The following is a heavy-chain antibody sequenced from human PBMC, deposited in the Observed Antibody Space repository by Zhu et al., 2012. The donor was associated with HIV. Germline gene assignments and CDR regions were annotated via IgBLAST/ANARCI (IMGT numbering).Heavy chain of an antibody. J-gene: IGHJ5*02. CDR2: IHYSGST. V-gene: IGHV4-39*07. D-gene: IGHD3-22*01. Sequence: QVQLQESGPGLAKPSETLSLICIVSGGSIIVTDYYWGWIRQPPGKGLEWIGSIHYSGSTYYNPSLKSRVIISIDTSKNQFSLKLSSVTAADTAMYYCARQLHDSSGLKSYWFDPWGQGTPGHRSPQ. CDR3: ARQLHDSSGLKSYWFDP. CDR1: GGSIIVTDYY.